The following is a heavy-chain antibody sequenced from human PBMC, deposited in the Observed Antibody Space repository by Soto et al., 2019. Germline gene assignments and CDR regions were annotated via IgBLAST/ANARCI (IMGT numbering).Heavy chain of an antibody. CDR1: GYTFTTYG. CDR3: ARGPTDYYDNSGNYFLDY. D-gene: IGHD3-22*01. Sequence: QVQLVQSGAEVKEPGASVKVSCKASGYTFTTYGMSWVRQAPGQGLDWMGWISTYNGNTKYAERLQGRVTMTTDTTTSTAYMELRSLRSDDTAVYYCARGPTDYYDNSGNYFLDYWGQGTLVTVSS. J-gene: IGHJ4*02. V-gene: IGHV1-18*01. CDR2: ISTYNGNT.